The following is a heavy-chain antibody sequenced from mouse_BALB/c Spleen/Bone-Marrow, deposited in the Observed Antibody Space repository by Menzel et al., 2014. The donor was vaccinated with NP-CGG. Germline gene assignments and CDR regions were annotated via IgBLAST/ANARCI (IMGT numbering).Heavy chain of an antibody. J-gene: IGHJ2*01. CDR1: GYTFTSSW. CDR2: IHPNSANT. V-gene: IGHV1S130*01. D-gene: IGHD2-14*01. CDR3: ARHHRYAYYFDY. Sequence: VQLQQSGSVLVRPGASVKLSCKTSGYTFTSSWMHWAKQRPGQGLEWIGEIHPNSANTNYNEKFKGKATLTVDTSSSTAYLHLSSLTSEDSAVYYCARHHRYAYYFDYWGQGTTLTVSS.